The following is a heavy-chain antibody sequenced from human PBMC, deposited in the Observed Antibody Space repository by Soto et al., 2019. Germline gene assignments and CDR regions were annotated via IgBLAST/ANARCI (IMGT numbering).Heavy chain of an antibody. D-gene: IGHD3-10*01. CDR3: ARLVVRGVTRYYFDH. Sequence: ASVKVSCKASGYTLIMYYIHWMRQAPGQGLEWMGLIIPSGGSTTYAQKFQGRVTMTTDKSTSTAYMDLSSLRSEDTAVYYCARLVVRGVTRYYFDHWGQGTLVTVSS. V-gene: IGHV1-46*01. CDR2: IIPSGGST. CDR1: GYTLIMYY. J-gene: IGHJ4*02.